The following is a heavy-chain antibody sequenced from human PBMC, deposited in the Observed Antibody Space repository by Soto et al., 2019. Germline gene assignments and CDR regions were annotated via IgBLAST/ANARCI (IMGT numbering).Heavy chain of an antibody. CDR3: ASRAGQLAYCFDY. Sequence: ASVKVSCKASVLTFTNYGITRLRQDPGQGLEWMGWISAYKGNTNYAQKFQGRVTMTTDTSTSTAYMELRSLRSDDMAVYYVASRAGQLAYCFDYWGQGTQVTVSS. J-gene: IGHJ4*02. CDR1: VLTFTNYG. D-gene: IGHD6-6*01. CDR2: ISAYKGNT. V-gene: IGHV1-18*03.